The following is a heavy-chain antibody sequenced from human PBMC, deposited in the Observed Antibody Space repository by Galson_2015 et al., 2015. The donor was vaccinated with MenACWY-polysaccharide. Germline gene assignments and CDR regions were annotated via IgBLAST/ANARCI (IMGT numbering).Heavy chain of an antibody. J-gene: IGHJ2*01. Sequence: ETLSLTCTVSGGSISSYYWNWIRQPPGKGLEWVGYINYSGSTNHNPSLKSQVTMSVDTSKNQFSLNLTSVTDADTAVYYCVRAIAVAGQRRDFDLWGRGTLVTVSS. CDR1: GGSISSYY. D-gene: IGHD6-19*01. CDR3: VRAIAVAGQRRDFDL. CDR2: INYSGST. V-gene: IGHV4-59*01.